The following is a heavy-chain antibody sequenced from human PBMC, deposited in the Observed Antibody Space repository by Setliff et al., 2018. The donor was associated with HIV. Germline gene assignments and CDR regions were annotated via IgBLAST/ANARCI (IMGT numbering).Heavy chain of an antibody. CDR2: IYYSGST. Sequence: SETLSLTCTVSGGSISSGGYYWSWIRQHPGKGLEWIGYIYYSGSTYYNPSLKSRVTLSVDTSKNQFSLKLSSVTAADTAVYYCARVTSAHPTYYYYYMDVWGKGTTVTVSS. D-gene: IGHD6-25*01. CDR3: ARVTSAHPTYYYYYMDV. CDR1: GGSISSGGYY. V-gene: IGHV4-31*03. J-gene: IGHJ6*03.